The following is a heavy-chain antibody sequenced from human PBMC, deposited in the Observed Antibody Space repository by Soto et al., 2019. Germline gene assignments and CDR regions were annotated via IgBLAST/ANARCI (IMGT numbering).Heavy chain of an antibody. J-gene: IGHJ1*01. CDR3: AKGPLRITMIVVVQYFQH. V-gene: IGHV3-23*01. CDR2: ISGSGGST. CDR1: GFTFSSYA. Sequence: EVQLLESGGGLVQPGGSLRLSCAASGFTFSSYAMSWVRQAPGKGLEWVSAISGSGGSTYYADSVKGRFTISRDNSKNTLYLQMNSLRVEDTAVYYCAKGPLRITMIVVVQYFQHWGQGTLVTVSS. D-gene: IGHD3-22*01.